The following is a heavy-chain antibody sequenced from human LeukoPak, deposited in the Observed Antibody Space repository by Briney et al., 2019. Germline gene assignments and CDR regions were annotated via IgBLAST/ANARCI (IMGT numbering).Heavy chain of an antibody. CDR3: ARGRWGSSNYYYYYMDV. Sequence: ASVKVSCKASGYTFTGYYMHWVRQAPGQGLEWMGRINPNSGGTNYAQKFQGRVTMTRDTSISTAYMELSRLRSDDTAVYYCARGRWGSSNYYYYYMDVWGKGTTVTVSS. CDR2: INPNSGGT. J-gene: IGHJ6*03. V-gene: IGHV1-2*06. CDR1: GYTFTGYY. D-gene: IGHD6-6*01.